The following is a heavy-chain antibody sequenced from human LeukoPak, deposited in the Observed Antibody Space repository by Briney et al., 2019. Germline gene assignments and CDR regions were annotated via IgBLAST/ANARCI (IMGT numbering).Heavy chain of an antibody. CDR3: ARGRVGTARHFSDY. CDR1: GGSFSGYY. J-gene: IGHJ4*02. Sequence: PSETLSLTCAVYGGSFSGYYWSWIRQPPGKGLEWIGEINHSGSTNCNPSLKSRVTISVDTSKNQFSLKLSSVTAADTVVYYCARGRVGTARHFSDYWGQGTLVTVSS. CDR2: INHSGST. D-gene: IGHD6-6*01. V-gene: IGHV4-34*01.